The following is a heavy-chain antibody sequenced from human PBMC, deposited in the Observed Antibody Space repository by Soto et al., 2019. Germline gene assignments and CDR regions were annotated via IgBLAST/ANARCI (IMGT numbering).Heavy chain of an antibody. D-gene: IGHD6-19*01. V-gene: IGHV3-48*03. CDR1: GXTFSIHK. CDR3: AREGRVGGIDY. J-gene: IGHJ4*02. CDR2: ISSIGVAT. Sequence: QPXGSLSLTCAASGXTFSIHKMNWVRQAPGKGLELVSYISSIGVATYYADSVKGRFTISIENAKNSLYLQMNILRSEDTAVYYCAREGRVGGIDYWGQGTPVTVSS.